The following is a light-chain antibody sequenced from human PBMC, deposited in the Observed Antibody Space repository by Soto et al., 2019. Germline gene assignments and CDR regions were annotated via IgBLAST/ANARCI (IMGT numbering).Light chain of an antibody. J-gene: IGLJ1*01. CDR3: SSYSSSSPRYV. V-gene: IGLV2-14*01. CDR2: DVS. Sequence: ALTQPASVSGSPGQSITISCTGTSGDVASYNYVAWYQQHPGKAPQVLIYDVSSRPSGISSRFSGSKSGNTASLTISGLQAEEEADYYGSSYSSSSPRYVSETGTKVTAL. CDR1: SGDVASYNY.